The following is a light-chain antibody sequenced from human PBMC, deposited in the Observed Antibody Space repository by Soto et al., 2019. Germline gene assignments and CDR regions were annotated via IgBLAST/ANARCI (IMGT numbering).Light chain of an antibody. V-gene: IGKV1-27*01. CDR3: QKYDSVPNT. CDR1: QGISNY. CDR2: AKS. J-gene: IGKJ4*01. Sequence: DIQMTQSPSSLSASVGDRVTITCWASQGISNYLAWYQQKPGKVPKLLIYAKSTLQSGVPPRFSGSGSGTDFTLTISSLQPEDVATYYCQKYDSVPNTFGGGTKVEIK.